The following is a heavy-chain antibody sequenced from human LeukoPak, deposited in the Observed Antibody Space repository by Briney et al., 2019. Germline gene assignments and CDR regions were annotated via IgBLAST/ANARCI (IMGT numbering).Heavy chain of an antibody. CDR3: ARDMTGGIWARATSFDH. CDR1: GYTFTGYY. D-gene: IGHD1-14*01. CDR2: IYPESGGS. J-gene: IGHJ4*02. V-gene: IGHV1-2*02. Sequence: ASVKVSCKASGYTFTGYYMHWVRQAPGQGPEWMGWIYPESGGSEYGQKFQGRVTFTSDTSSTTIYMEVRSLKSDDTAVYYCARDMTGGIWARATSFDHWGQGTLVTVSS.